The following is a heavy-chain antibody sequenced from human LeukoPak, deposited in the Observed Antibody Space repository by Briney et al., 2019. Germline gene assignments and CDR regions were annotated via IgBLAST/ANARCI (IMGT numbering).Heavy chain of an antibody. D-gene: IGHD4-17*01. CDR3: ARDLVAVTKGFDI. CDR2: ISYIGST. CDR1: DDSFSSHY. V-gene: IGHV4-59*11. Sequence: PSETLSLTCAVSDDSFSSHYWTWIRQPPGKGLEWIGYISYIGSTNYNPSLKSRVTISIDTSKNQFSLKLSSVTAADTAVYYCARDLVAVTKGFDIWGQGTMVSVSS. J-gene: IGHJ3*02.